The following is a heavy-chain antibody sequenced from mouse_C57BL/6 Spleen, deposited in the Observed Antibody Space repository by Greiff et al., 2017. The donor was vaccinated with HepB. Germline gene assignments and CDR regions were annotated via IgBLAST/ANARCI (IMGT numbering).Heavy chain of an antibody. V-gene: IGHV5-17*01. J-gene: IGHJ2*01. CDR1: GFTFSDYG. CDR2: ISSGSSTI. D-gene: IGHD1-1*01. CDR3: ARPFTTVYYFDY. Sequence: EVKVVESGGGLVKPGGSLKLSCAASGFTFSDYGMHWVRQAPEKGLEWVAYISSGSSTIYYADTVKGRFTISRDNAKNTLFLQMTSLRSEDTAMYYCARPFTTVYYFDYWGQGTTLTVSS.